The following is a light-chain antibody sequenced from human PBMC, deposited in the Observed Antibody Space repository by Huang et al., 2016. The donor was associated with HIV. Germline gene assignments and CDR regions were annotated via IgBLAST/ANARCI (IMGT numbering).Light chain of an antibody. V-gene: IGKV4-1*01. CDR1: QSILFTSNNKNY. CDR3: QQYYTTPFT. Sequence: DIVMTQSPDSLAVSLGERATINCKSSQSILFTSNNKNYLAWYQQRPGQPPRLLMHGASTRESGVPDRFSGSGSGTDFTLTISSLQAEDVAVYFCQQYYTTPFTFGPGTKVDIK. CDR2: GAS. J-gene: IGKJ3*01.